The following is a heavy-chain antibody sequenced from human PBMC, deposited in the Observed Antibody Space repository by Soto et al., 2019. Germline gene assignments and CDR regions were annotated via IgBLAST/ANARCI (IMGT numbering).Heavy chain of an antibody. D-gene: IGHD6-19*01. CDR1: GESITSGSYY. Sequence: SETLSLTCIVSGESITSGSYYWGWIRQPPGKGLEWIGSVSYSATTYYNPSLKSRVTISIDTSKNLFSLRLTSVTAADTAEYYCARSGSSSGWFYFDSWGPGTLVT. CDR2: VSYSATT. CDR3: ARSGSSSGWFYFDS. J-gene: IGHJ4*02. V-gene: IGHV4-39*01.